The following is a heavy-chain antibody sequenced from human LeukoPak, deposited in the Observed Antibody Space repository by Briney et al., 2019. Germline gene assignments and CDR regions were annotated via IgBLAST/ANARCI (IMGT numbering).Heavy chain of an antibody. CDR3: AKARPLDIVVVVTAYDS. V-gene: IGHV3-23*01. CDR1: VFTFSSYA. Sequence: GGSLRLSCAASVFTFSSYAMSWVRQAPGKGVEWVSAIRAWGGSTYYADSVRGRFPISRDNSKNTLYLQLNRQRAEDTAVYYCAKARPLDIVVVVTAYDSWGQGTLVTVSS. J-gene: IGHJ5*01. CDR2: IRAWGGST. D-gene: IGHD2-15*01.